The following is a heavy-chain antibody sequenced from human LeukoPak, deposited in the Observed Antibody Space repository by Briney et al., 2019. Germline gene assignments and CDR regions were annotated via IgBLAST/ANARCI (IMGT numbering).Heavy chain of an antibody. CDR3: ARARTGDSSGYRPRIFDI. CDR2: IIPIFGTA. J-gene: IGHJ3*02. D-gene: IGHD3-22*01. Sequence: GASVKVSCKASGGTFSSYAISWVRQAPGQGLEWMGGIIPIFGTANYAQKFQGRVTITADKSTSTAYMELSSLRSEDTAVYYCARARTGDSSGYRPRIFDIWGQGTLVTVSS. CDR1: GGTFSSYA. V-gene: IGHV1-69*06.